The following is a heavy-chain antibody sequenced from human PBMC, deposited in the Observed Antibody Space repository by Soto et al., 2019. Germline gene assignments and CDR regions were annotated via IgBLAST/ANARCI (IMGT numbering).Heavy chain of an antibody. Sequence: GGSLRLSCAASGFTLRSYAMSWVRQAPGKGLEWVSAISSRGGSTFYADSVKGRFTISRDNSKNTLYLQLNSLRAEDSAVYFCAKPIGQYYFDYWGQGTLVTVCS. CDR3: AKPIGQYYFDY. J-gene: IGHJ4*02. V-gene: IGHV3-23*01. CDR2: ISSRGGST. CDR1: GFTLRSYA. D-gene: IGHD2-15*01.